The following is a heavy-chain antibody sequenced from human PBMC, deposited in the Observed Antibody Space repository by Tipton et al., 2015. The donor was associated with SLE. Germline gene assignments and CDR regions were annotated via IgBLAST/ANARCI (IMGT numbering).Heavy chain of an antibody. CDR2: IYYSGST. D-gene: IGHD3-10*01. V-gene: IGHV4-31*11. Sequence: TLSLTCAVYGGSFSSGGYYWSWIRQHPGKGLEWIGYIYYSGSTYYNPSLKSRVTISVDTSKNQFSLKLSSVTAADTAVYYCARELAGGFDYWGQGTLVTVSS. J-gene: IGHJ4*02. CDR1: GGSFSSGGYY. CDR3: ARELAGGFDY.